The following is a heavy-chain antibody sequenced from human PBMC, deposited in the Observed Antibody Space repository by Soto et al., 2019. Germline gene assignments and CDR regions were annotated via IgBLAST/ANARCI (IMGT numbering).Heavy chain of an antibody. J-gene: IGHJ4*02. CDR1: GGTFSSYT. CDR2: IIPILGIA. Sequence: QVQLVQSGAEVKKPGSSVKVSCKASGGTFSSYTISWVRQAPGQGPEWMGRIIPILGIANYAQKFQGRVTITADKSTSTAYMELSSLRSEDTAVYYCASLATADTLDYWGQGTLVTVSS. V-gene: IGHV1-69*02. CDR3: ASLATADTLDY. D-gene: IGHD6-13*01.